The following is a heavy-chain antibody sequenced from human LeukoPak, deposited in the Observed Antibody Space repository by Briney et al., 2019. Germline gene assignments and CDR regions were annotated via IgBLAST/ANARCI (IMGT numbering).Heavy chain of an antibody. Sequence: GASVKVSCKASGYTFTSYYMHWVRQAPGQGLEWMGIINPSGGSTSYAQKFQGRVTMTRDTSTSTVYRELSSLRSEDTAVYYCARVRAARPDYYYYYGMDVWGQGTTVTVSS. D-gene: IGHD6-6*01. J-gene: IGHJ6*02. CDR3: ARVRAARPDYYYYYGMDV. CDR2: INPSGGST. V-gene: IGHV1-46*01. CDR1: GYTFTSYY.